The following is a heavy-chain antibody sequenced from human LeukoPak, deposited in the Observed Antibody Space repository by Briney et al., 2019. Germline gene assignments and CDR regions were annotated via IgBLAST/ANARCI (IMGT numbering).Heavy chain of an antibody. D-gene: IGHD3-10*01. CDR2: ISGSGGRT. Sequence: TGGSLRLSCAASGFTFSSYAMSWVRQAPGKGLEWVSDISGSGGRTYYADSVKGRFTISRDNSKNTLYLKMNSLRAEDTAVYYWAKVSCYYYGSGSYSWFGPWGQGTLVTVSS. J-gene: IGHJ5*02. V-gene: IGHV3-23*01. CDR1: GFTFSSYA. CDR3: AKVSCYYYGSGSYSWFGP.